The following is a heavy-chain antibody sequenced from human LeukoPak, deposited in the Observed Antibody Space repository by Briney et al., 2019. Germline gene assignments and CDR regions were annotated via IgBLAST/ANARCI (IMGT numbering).Heavy chain of an antibody. CDR2: ISSNGGST. CDR1: GFTFSSYA. D-gene: IGHD2-15*01. J-gene: IGHJ4*02. Sequence: GGSLRLSCSASGFTFSSYAMHWVRQAPGKGLEYVSAISSNGGSTYYADLVKGRFTISRDNSKNTLYLQMSSLRAEDTAVYYCVKDFGDCSGGSCYRFFDYWGQGTLVTVSS. CDR3: VKDFGDCSGGSCYRFFDY. V-gene: IGHV3-64D*09.